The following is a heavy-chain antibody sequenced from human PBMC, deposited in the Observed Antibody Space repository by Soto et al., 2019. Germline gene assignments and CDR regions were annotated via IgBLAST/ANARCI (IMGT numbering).Heavy chain of an antibody. CDR2: IYYSGYT. J-gene: IGHJ6*02. D-gene: IGHD3-16*01. Sequence: SETLSLTCTVSGGSISSSSYYWGWICQHPGKGLEWIGSIYYSGYTYYNPSLKGRVTISVDTSKNQFSLTLSSETAADTAVYYCARHNGPLYVGYYYDMDVWGQGTTVTVSS. CDR3: ARHNGPLYVGYYYDMDV. V-gene: IGHV4-39*01. CDR1: GGSISSSSYY.